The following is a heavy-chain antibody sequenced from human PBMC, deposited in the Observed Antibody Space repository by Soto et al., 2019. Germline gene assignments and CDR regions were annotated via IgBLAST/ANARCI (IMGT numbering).Heavy chain of an antibody. V-gene: IGHV3-23*01. D-gene: IGHD4-17*01. CDR1: GFTFSDYA. CDR3: AAQPRLLLVTTGSFDP. Sequence: GGSLRLSCAASGFTFSDYAMSWVRQAPGKGLEWVSVIGGDGYNPYYADSVKGRFTVSRDNSKNTLYLQMNSLRAEDTAVYYCAAQPRLLLVTTGSFDPWGQGTLVTVSS. J-gene: IGHJ5*02. CDR2: IGGDGYNP.